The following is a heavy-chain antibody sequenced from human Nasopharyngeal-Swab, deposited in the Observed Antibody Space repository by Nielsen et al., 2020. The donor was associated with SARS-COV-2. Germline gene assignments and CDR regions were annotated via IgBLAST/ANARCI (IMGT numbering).Heavy chain of an antibody. Sequence: SVKVSCMASGFTFTSSAVQWVRQARGQRLEWIGWIVVGSCNTNYAQKFQERVTITRDMSTSTAYMELSSLRSEETAVYYCAARYYYDSSGCPSDYWGKGTLVTVSS. V-gene: IGHV1-58*01. D-gene: IGHD3-22*01. CDR1: GFTFTSSA. CDR2: IVVGSCNT. CDR3: AARYYYDSSGCPSDY. J-gene: IGHJ4*02.